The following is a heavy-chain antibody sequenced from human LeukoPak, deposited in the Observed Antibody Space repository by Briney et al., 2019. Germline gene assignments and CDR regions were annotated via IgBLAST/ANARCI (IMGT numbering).Heavy chain of an antibody. CDR1: GFTFSSYA. D-gene: IGHD3-10*01. CDR3: AKGSFITMVRGVIINPFDY. CDR2: ISGSGGST. J-gene: IGHJ4*02. V-gene: IGHV3-23*01. Sequence: GGSLRLSCAASGFTFSSYAMSWVRQAPGKGLEWVSAISGSGGSTYYADSVKGRFTISRDNSKNTLYLQMNSLRAEDTAVYYCAKGSFITMVRGVIINPFDYWGQGTLVTVSS.